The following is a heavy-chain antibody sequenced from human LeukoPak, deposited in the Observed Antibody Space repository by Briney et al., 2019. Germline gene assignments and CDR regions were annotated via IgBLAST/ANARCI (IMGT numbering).Heavy chain of an antibody. CDR3: ARDTRSYDSSGYYFFDF. D-gene: IGHD3-22*01. J-gene: IGHJ4*02. CDR2: INYSGST. CDR1: GASISSYY. Sequence: SETLSLTCTVSGASISSYYWNWLRQPPGKGLEWIGYINYSGSTNSNPSLKGRATISMDTSKHHFSLKLSSVTAADTAVYYCARDTRSYDSSGYYFFDFWGQGTLVTVSS. V-gene: IGHV4-59*01.